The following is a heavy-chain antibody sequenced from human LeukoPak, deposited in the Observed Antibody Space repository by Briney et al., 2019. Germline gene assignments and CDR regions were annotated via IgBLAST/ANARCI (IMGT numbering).Heavy chain of an antibody. J-gene: IGHJ4*02. CDR2: INPNSGGT. V-gene: IGHV1-2*02. CDR1: GYTFTGYY. Sequence: ASVTVSCTASGYTFTGYYMHWVRQAPGQGLEWMGWINPNSGGTNYAQKFQGRVTMTRDTSISTAYMELSRLRSDDTAVYYCARRSIAALRFDYWGQGTLVTVTS. CDR3: ARRSIAALRFDY. D-gene: IGHD6-6*01.